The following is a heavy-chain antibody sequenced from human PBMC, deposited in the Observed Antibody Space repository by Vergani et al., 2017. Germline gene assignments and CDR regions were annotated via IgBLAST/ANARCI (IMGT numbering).Heavy chain of an antibody. J-gene: IGHJ4*02. CDR3: ARDWSGYDHPFDY. CDR2: IYSGGST. CDR1: GFTVSSNY. Sequence: EVQLVESGGGLIQPGGSLRLSCAASGFTVSSNYMSWVRQAPGKGLEWVSVIYSGGSTYYADSVKGRFTISRDNSKDTLYLQMNSLRAEDTAVYYCARDWSGYDHPFDYWGQGTLVTVSS. V-gene: IGHV3-53*01. D-gene: IGHD5-12*01.